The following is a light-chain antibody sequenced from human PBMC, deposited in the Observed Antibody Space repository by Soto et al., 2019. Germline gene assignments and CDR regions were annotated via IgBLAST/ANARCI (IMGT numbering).Light chain of an antibody. Sequence: EVVVTPSPATLSVSPGERVTLSCRASQSVSSNLAWFQQKLGQTPRLLIYAASTRATGVPARFSGSGSGTDFILTITSLQSEDFAVYYCQQYYHWPRTFGQGTKVDIK. CDR1: QSVSSN. J-gene: IGKJ1*01. V-gene: IGKV3-15*01. CDR2: AAS. CDR3: QQYYHWPRT.